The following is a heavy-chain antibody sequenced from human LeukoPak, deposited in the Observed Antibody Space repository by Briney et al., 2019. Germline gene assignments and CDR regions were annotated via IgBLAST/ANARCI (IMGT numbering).Heavy chain of an antibody. J-gene: IGHJ4*02. CDR1: GFTFSSYG. CDR2: IWYDGSNK. CDR3: ARDRDSSGWFDY. V-gene: IGHV3-33*01. D-gene: IGHD6-19*01. Sequence: GGSLRLSCAASGFTFSSYGMHWVRQAPGKGLEWVAVIWYDGSNKYYADSVKGRFTISRDNSKNTLYLQMNSLRAEDTAVYYCARDRDSSGWFDYWGQGTLVTVSS.